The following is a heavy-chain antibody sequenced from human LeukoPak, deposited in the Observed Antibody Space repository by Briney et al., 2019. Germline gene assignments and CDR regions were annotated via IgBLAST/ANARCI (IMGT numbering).Heavy chain of an antibody. CDR1: GGSISSYY. Sequence: SETLSLTCTVSGGSISSYYWSWIRQPAGKGLEWIGRIYTSGSTNYNPSLKSRVTISVDTSKNQFSLKLSSVTAADTAVYYCARAITELGFTYYYYMDVWGKGTTVTISS. CDR2: IYTSGST. CDR3: ARAITELGFTYYYYMDV. V-gene: IGHV4-4*07. J-gene: IGHJ6*03. D-gene: IGHD3-10*01.